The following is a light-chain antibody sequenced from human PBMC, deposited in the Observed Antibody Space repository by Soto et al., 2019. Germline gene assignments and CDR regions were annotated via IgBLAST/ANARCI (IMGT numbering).Light chain of an antibody. CDR2: EAS. CDR3: QQRSNWPWT. Sequence: EIVLTPSPATLSLSPGERATLSCRASESVSTFLAWYQQKPGQAPRLLIYEASSRATGIPARFSGGGSGTVFTLTISRLEPEDFAVYYCQQRSNWPWTFGQGTKVDIK. V-gene: IGKV3-11*01. CDR1: ESVSTF. J-gene: IGKJ1*01.